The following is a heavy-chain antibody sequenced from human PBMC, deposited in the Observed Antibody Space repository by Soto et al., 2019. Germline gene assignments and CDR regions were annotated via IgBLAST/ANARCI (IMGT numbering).Heavy chain of an antibody. D-gene: IGHD6-13*01. CDR3: AKDVGQQLVLNYGMDV. CDR1: GFTFRSFG. CDR2: VSYDGNHK. V-gene: IGHV3-30*18. J-gene: IGHJ6*02. Sequence: QVQLVESGGGVIQPGTSLSLSCGSSGFTFRSFGMYWVRQAPGKGLEWVAVVSYDGNHKYYADSVKGRFTVSRDNAKNMLDLQMNSLSGEDTAVYYCAKDVGQQLVLNYGMDVWGQGTTVTVSS.